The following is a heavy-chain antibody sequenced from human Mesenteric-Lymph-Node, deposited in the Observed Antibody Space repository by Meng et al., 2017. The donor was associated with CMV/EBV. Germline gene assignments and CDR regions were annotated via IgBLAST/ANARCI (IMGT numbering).Heavy chain of an antibody. CDR3: AGTGAHYRGMDV. CDR1: GGSISSSSYY. CDR2: IYYSGST. J-gene: IGHJ6*02. V-gene: IGHV4-39*07. D-gene: IGHD7-27*01. Sequence: SETLSLTCTVSGGSISSSSYYWAWIRQSPGKGLEWIGSIYYSGSTYYNPSLKSRVTISLDTSKSQFSLKLTSVTAADTAVYYCAGTGAHYRGMDVWGQGTTVTVSS.